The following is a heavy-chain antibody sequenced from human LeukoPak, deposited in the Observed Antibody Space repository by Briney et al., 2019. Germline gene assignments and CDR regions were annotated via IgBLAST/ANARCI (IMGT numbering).Heavy chain of an antibody. CDR1: GGSFSGYY. J-gene: IGHJ6*03. D-gene: IGHD6-13*01. CDR3: ARLGSVGYYNYQYMDI. V-gene: IGHV4-34*01. CDR2: INHIGNT. Sequence: SETLSLTCAVYGGSFSGYYWSWIRQPPGKGLEWIGDINHIGNTNYDPSLRSRVTISVDTSKNQFSLTLTSATAADTAVYFSARLGSVGYYNYQYMDIWGNGSTVTVSS.